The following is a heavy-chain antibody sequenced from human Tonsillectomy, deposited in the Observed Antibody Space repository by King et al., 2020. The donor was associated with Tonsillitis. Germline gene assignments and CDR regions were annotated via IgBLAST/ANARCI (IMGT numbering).Heavy chain of an antibody. Sequence: QLQESGPGLVKPSETLSLTCTVSGGSVSSGYYYWSWIRQPPGKGLEWIGYIYYSGSTKYNPSLKSRVTISVDTSKNQFSLKLSSVTAADTAVYYCASHLTLGYCSDDSCYAWGQGTLVTVSS. D-gene: IGHD2-15*01. CDR1: GGSVSSGYYY. J-gene: IGHJ5*02. CDR2: IYYSGST. CDR3: ASHLTLGYCSDDSCYA. V-gene: IGHV4-61*01.